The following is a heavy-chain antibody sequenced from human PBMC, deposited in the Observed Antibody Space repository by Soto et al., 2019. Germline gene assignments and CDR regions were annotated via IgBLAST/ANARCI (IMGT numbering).Heavy chain of an antibody. CDR2: IYPGDYET. CDR3: ARSPRSSPYFDY. V-gene: IGHV5-51*01. D-gene: IGHD6-13*01. Sequence: RKISCQCSVYTFSNFWIAWVRQLPGKGLEWMGIIYPGDYETRYSPSFHGKVTISADRSIGTAYLQWSSLEASDSAFYFCARSPRSSPYFDYWGQGALVTVSS. CDR1: VYTFSNFW. J-gene: IGHJ4*02.